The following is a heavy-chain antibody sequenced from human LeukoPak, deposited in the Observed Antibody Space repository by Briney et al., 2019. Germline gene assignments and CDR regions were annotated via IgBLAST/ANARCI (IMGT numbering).Heavy chain of an antibody. Sequence: QPSETLSLTCTVSGGSITSYYWSWIRQPPGKGLEWIGYIYSSGSTNYNPSLKSRVTMSVGTSSNQFSLKLNSMTAADTAVYYCARVHSSSWYALDYWGQGTLVTVSS. CDR3: ARVHSSSWYALDY. CDR1: GGSITSYY. D-gene: IGHD6-13*01. J-gene: IGHJ4*02. CDR2: IYSSGST. V-gene: IGHV4-59*01.